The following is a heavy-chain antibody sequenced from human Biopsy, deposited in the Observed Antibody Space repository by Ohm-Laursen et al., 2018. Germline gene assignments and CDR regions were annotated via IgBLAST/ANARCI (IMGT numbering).Heavy chain of an antibody. CDR2: INHSGRT. J-gene: IGHJ6*02. D-gene: IGHD3-22*01. Sequence: SDTLSLTWPVYGESFNGYYWSWIRQTSGKGLEWIGEINHSGRTNYNPSLKSRVTISVDTSKNQFSLKVRSVTAADTAVYYCVRGVDYYDPYHYYALDVWGQGTTVTVSS. CDR1: GESFNGYY. V-gene: IGHV4-34*01. CDR3: VRGVDYYDPYHYYALDV.